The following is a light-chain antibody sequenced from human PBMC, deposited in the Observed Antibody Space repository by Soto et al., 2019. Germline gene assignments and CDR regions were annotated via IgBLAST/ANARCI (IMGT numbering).Light chain of an antibody. Sequence: QSALTQPASVSGSPGQSITISCTGTSSDVGSYNLVSWYQQHPDKAPKLIIYEVSKWPSGVSSRFSASKSGNTASLTISGLQSEDEADYYCCSYAGSSTGVFGGGTKVTVL. J-gene: IGLJ3*02. CDR2: EVS. CDR3: CSYAGSSTGV. V-gene: IGLV2-23*02. CDR1: SSDVGSYNL.